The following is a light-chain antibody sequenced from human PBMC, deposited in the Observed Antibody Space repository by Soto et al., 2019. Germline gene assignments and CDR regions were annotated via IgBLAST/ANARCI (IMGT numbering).Light chain of an antibody. V-gene: IGLV1-36*01. J-gene: IGLJ1*01. CDR1: SSNIGNHA. CDR3: AAWDDSLNGYV. Sequence: QAVVTQPPSASGTPGQRITISCSGSSSNIGNHAVNWYQQLPGKAPKLLIYYDDLLPSGVSDRFSGSKSGASASLAISGLQSEDEADYYCAAWDDSLNGYVFGTGTKLTVL. CDR2: YDD.